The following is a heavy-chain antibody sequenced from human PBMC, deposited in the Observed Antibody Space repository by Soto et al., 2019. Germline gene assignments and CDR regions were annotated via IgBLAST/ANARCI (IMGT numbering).Heavy chain of an antibody. V-gene: IGHV1-69*12. J-gene: IGHJ5*02. CDR2: IIPIFGTA. CDR3: AGAFRPWGGVRGEGFNP. CDR1: GGTFSSYA. D-gene: IGHD2-8*02. Sequence: QVQLVQSGAEVKKPGSSVKVSCKASGGTFSSYAINWVRQAPGQGLEWMGVIIPIFGTANYAQKFQGSVTVIADDSTRTAEVEQSGPSSEATAVYYCAGAFRPWGGVRGEGFNPWGEGALVTVSS.